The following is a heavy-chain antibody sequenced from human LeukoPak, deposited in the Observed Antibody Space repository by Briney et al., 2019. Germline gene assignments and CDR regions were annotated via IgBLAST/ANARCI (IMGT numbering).Heavy chain of an antibody. J-gene: IGHJ5*02. CDR1: GGSISGYY. D-gene: IGHD2-2*01. Sequence: TSEALSLTCTVSGGSISGYYWSWIRQPAGKGLEWIGRIYTSGSTHYNPSLKSRVTMSVDTSKNQFSLKLSSVTAADTAVYYCARVGSSRAAASWFDPWGQGTLVTVSS. CDR2: IYTSGST. V-gene: IGHV4-4*07. CDR3: ARVGSSRAAASWFDP.